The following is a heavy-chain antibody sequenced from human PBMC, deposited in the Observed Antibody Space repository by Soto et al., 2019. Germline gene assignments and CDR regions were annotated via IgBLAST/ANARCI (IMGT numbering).Heavy chain of an antibody. D-gene: IGHD3-10*01. V-gene: IGHV3-23*01. Sequence: GGSLRLSCVASGLTFGSRAMSWVRQAPGEGLQWVSTITDTGGDAKYADSVRGRFVISRDNSKKILYLQMTSLTAEDSAMYFCARGSTDSYPGSRIFDFWGRGTLVTAPQ. J-gene: IGHJ4*02. CDR3: ARGSTDSYPGSRIFDF. CDR1: GLTFGSRA. CDR2: ITDTGGDA.